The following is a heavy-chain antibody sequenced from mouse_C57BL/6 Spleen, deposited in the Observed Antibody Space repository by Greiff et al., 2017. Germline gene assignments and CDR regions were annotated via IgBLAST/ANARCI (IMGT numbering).Heavy chain of an antibody. D-gene: IGHD2-4*01. Sequence: QVQLQQPGAELVKPGASVKLSCKASGYTFTSYWMHWVKQRPGQGLEWIGMIHPNSGSTNYNEKFKSKATLTVDKSSSTAYMQLSSLTSEDSAVYYCSTIYYDYECAYWGQGTLVTVSA. J-gene: IGHJ3*01. V-gene: IGHV1-64*01. CDR2: IHPNSGST. CDR1: GYTFTSYW. CDR3: STIYYDYECAY.